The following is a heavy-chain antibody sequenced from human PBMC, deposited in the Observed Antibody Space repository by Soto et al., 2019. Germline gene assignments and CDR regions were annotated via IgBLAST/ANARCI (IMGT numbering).Heavy chain of an antibody. D-gene: IGHD3-10*01. CDR2: ISYDGSNK. Sequence: GGSLRLSCAASGFTFSSYAMHWVRQAPGKGLEWVAVISYDGSNKYYADSVKGRFTISRDNSKNTLYLQMNSLRAEDTAVYYCASMPWFGELSLSGGMDVWGQGTTVTVSS. CDR3: ASMPWFGELSLSGGMDV. CDR1: GFTFSSYA. V-gene: IGHV3-30-3*01. J-gene: IGHJ6*02.